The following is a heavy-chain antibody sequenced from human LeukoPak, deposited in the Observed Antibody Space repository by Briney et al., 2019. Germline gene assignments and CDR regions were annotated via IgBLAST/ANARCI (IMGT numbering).Heavy chain of an antibody. CDR1: GFTFSSYS. Sequence: GGSLRLSCAASGFTFSSYSVNWVRQAPGKGLEWVSPISSSSGYIYYADSVKGRFTISRDNAKNSLYLQMNSLRAEDTAVYYCARDLSLVVVTAAYYGMDVWGQGTTVTVSS. CDR3: ARDLSLVVVTAAYYGMDV. CDR2: ISSSSGYI. V-gene: IGHV3-21*01. D-gene: IGHD2-21*02. J-gene: IGHJ6*02.